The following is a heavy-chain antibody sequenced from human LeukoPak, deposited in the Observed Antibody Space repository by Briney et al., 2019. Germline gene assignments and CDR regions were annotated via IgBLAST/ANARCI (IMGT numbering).Heavy chain of an antibody. CDR1: VFTFSSYA. D-gene: IGHD5-18*01. V-gene: IGHV3-23*01. J-gene: IGHJ3*02. Sequence: PGGSLRLSCAASVFTFSSYAMSWVRQAPGKGLEWVSAISGSGGSTYYADSVKGRFTISRDNSKNTLYLQMNSLRAEDTAVYYCAKNKDRLHAFDIWGQGTMVTVSS. CDR3: AKNKDRLHAFDI. CDR2: ISGSGGST.